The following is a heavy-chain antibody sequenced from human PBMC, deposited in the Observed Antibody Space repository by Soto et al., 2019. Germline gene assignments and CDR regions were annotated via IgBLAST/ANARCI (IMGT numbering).Heavy chain of an antibody. J-gene: IGHJ2*01. D-gene: IGHD4-4*01. Sequence: SETLSLTCTVSGGSISSGGYYWSWIRQHPGKGLEWIGYIYYSRSTYYNPSLKSRVTISVDTSKNQFSLKLSSVTAADTAVYYCARTTTVTTLSWYFDLWGRGTLVTVSS. V-gene: IGHV4-31*03. CDR3: ARTTTVTTLSWYFDL. CDR2: IYYSRST. CDR1: GGSISSGGYY.